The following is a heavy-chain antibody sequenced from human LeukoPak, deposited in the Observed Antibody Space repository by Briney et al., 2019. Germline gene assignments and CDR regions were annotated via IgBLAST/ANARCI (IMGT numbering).Heavy chain of an antibody. J-gene: IGHJ4*02. CDR3: AKDKWEQRDNYFHYFDY. V-gene: IGHV3-33*06. D-gene: IGHD1-26*01. CDR1: GFRFDSRI. Sequence: GGSLRLSCAASGFRFDSRIMHWVRQAPGKGLEWVAGIWYDGSRRHYGDSAEGRFSISRDSFRNTLDLQMNSLTAEDTAVYFCAKDKWEQRDNYFHYFDYWGQGILVTVSS. CDR2: IWYDGSRR.